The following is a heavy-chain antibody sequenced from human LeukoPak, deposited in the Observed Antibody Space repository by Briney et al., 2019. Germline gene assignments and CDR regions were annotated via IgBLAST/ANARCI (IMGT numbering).Heavy chain of an antibody. CDR3: AREMGRVVWSKLELYY. J-gene: IGHJ4*02. CDR2: ISYDGGNK. Sequence: GGSLRLSCAASGFTFSSYAMHWVRQAPGKGLEWVAVISYDGGNKYYADSVKGRFTISRDNSKNTLYLQMNSLRAEDTAVYYCAREMGRVVWSKLELYYWGQGTLVTVSS. D-gene: IGHD1-7*01. CDR1: GFTFSSYA. V-gene: IGHV3-30-3*01.